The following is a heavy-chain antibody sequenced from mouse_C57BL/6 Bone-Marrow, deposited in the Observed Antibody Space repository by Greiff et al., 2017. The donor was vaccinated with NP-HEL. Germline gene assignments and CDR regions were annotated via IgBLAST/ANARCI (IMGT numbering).Heavy chain of an antibody. CDR2: ISGGGSYT. V-gene: IGHV5-4*01. D-gene: IGHD1-1*01. Sequence: EVHLVESGGGLVKPGGSLKLSCAASGFTFSSYAMSWVRQTPEKRLEWVANISGGGSYTYYPDNVKGRFTISRDNAKNNLYLQMSQLKSEDTSMDYCARDRGTVVRFDYWGQGTTLTVSS. J-gene: IGHJ2*01. CDR1: GFTFSSYA. CDR3: ARDRGTVVRFDY.